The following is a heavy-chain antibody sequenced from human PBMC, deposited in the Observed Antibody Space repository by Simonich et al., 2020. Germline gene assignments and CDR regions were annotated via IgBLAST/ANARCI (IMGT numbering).Heavy chain of an antibody. V-gene: IGHV3-21*01. CDR1: GFTFSSYS. J-gene: IGHJ6*02. CDR3: ARWIAVAGTGAYGMDV. D-gene: IGHD6-19*01. Sequence: EVQLVESGGGLVKPGGSLRLSCAASGFTFSSYSMNWVRQAPGKGLEWVSSISSSSSYKYYEDSVKGRVTISRDNAKNSLYLQRNSLRAEDTAVYYCARWIAVAGTGAYGMDVWGQGTTVTVSS. CDR2: ISSSSSYK.